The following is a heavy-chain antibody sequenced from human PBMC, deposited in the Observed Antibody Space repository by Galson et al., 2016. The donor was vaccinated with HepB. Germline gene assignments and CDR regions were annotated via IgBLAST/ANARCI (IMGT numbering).Heavy chain of an antibody. CDR2: ISRNSGRT. Sequence: SLRLSCAASRFTFDDYGMHWVRQAPGKGLEWVSSISRNSGRTGYADSVKGRFTISRDNARNALYLQMNSLRVEDTALYYCAKGGADYGSGTHRYGLDVWGQGTTVTVSS. J-gene: IGHJ6*02. CDR1: RFTFDDYG. D-gene: IGHD3-10*01. V-gene: IGHV3-9*01. CDR3: AKGGADYGSGTHRYGLDV.